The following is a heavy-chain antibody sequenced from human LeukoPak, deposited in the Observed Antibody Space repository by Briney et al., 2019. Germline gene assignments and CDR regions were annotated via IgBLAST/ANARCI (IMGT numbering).Heavy chain of an antibody. CDR2: ISSSSSYI. CDR1: GFTFSSYS. D-gene: IGHD6-6*01. J-gene: IGHJ5*02. V-gene: IGHV3-21*01. Sequence: GGSLRLSCAASGFTFSSYSMTWVRQAPGKGLEWVSSISSSSSYIYYADSVKGRFTISRDNAKNSLYLQMNSLRAEDTAVYYCARSPYSSSTIWFDPWGQGTLVTVSS. CDR3: ARSPYSSSTIWFDP.